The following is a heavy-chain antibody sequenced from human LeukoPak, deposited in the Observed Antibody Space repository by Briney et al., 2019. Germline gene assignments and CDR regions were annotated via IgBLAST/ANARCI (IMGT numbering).Heavy chain of an antibody. Sequence: PGGSLRLSCAASGVTLSDHHVDSVRQAPGKGLEWVGRTRDKARSYRTQYAASVDGRLTISKDDSKNAVYLQMNGLKTEDTAVYYFARDGGEGDNCAFDIWGQGTVVTVSS. CDR3: ARDGGEGDNCAFDI. CDR1: GVTLSDHH. D-gene: IGHD3-16*01. CDR2: TRDKARSYRT. J-gene: IGHJ3*02. V-gene: IGHV3-72*01.